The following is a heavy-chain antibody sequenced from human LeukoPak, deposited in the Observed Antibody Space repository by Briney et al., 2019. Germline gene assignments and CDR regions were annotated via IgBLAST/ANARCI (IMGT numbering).Heavy chain of an antibody. Sequence: LPGGSLRLSCAASGFTLSSYAMSWVRQAPGKGLEWVSAISVSGNTYHADSVKGRFTISRDSSKNTLYLQMNRLRAEDAAVYYCAKVPTVLTYYFDYWGQGTLVTVSS. D-gene: IGHD4-23*01. J-gene: IGHJ4*02. CDR3: AKVPTVLTYYFDY. CDR2: ISVSGNT. V-gene: IGHV3-23*01. CDR1: GFTLSSYA.